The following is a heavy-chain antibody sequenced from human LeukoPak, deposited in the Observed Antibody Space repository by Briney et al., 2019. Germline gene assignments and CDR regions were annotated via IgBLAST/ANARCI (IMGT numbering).Heavy chain of an antibody. CDR3: ARDMAAAGTNWFDP. J-gene: IGHJ5*02. D-gene: IGHD6-13*01. CDR1: GGSISSYY. V-gene: IGHV4-59*01. Sequence: SETLSLTCTVSGGSISSYYWSWIRQPPGKGLEWIGYIYYSGSTNYNPFLKSRVTISVDTSKNQFSLKLSSVTAADTAVYYCARDMAAAGTNWFDPWGQGTLVTVSS. CDR2: IYYSGST.